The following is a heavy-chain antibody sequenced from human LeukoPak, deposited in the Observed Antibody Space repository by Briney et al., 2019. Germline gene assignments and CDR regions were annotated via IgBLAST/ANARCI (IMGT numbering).Heavy chain of an antibody. Sequence: GASVKVSCKASGGTFSSYAISWVRQAPGQGLEWMGKIIPIFGTANYAQKFQGRVTITTDESTGTAYMELSSLRSEDTAVYYCARAPLILNAESSYYFDYWGQGTLVTVSS. D-gene: IGHD3-9*01. V-gene: IGHV1-69*05. J-gene: IGHJ4*02. CDR3: ARAPLILNAESSYYFDY. CDR1: GGTFSSYA. CDR2: IIPIFGTA.